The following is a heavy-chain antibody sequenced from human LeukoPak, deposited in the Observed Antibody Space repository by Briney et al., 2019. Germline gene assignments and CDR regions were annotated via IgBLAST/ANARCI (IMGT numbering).Heavy chain of an antibody. D-gene: IGHD6-13*01. CDR3: AKRGSSWFLGVYYFDY. J-gene: IGHJ4*02. CDR1: GFTFSNYA. Sequence: PGGSLRLSCAASGFTFSNYAMSWVRQAPGKGLEWVSAISGSGGSTYYADSVKGRFTISRDNSKNTLYLQMNSLRAEDTAVYYCAKRGSSWFLGVYYFDYWGQGTLVTVSS. V-gene: IGHV3-23*01. CDR2: ISGSGGST.